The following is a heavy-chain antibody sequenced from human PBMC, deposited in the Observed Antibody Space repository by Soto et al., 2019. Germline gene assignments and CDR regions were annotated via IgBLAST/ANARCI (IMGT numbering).Heavy chain of an antibody. CDR2: IWYDGSNK. CDR1: GFTFSSYG. CDR3: ARYREACCGMGV. J-gene: IGHJ6*02. D-gene: IGHD2-15*01. V-gene: IGHV3-33*01. Sequence: GGSLRLSCAASGFTFSSYGMHWVRQAPGKGLEWVAVIWYDGSNKYYADSVKGGFTISRDNSKNTLYLQMNSLRAEDTAVYYWARYREACCGMGVWGQGTTVTVSS.